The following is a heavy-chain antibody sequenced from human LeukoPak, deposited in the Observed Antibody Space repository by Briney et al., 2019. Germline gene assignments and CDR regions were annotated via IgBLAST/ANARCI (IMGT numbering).Heavy chain of an antibody. V-gene: IGHV1-18*01. CDR1: GYTFTSYG. J-gene: IGHJ4*02. D-gene: IGHD3-22*01. CDR3: ARDPSLVVITTTTDY. CDR2: ISAYNGNT. Sequence: EASVKVSCKASGYTFTSYGISWVRQAPGQGLEWMGWISAYNGNTNYAQKLQGRVTMTTDTSTSTAYMELRSLRSDDTAVYYCARDPSLVVITTTTDYWGQGTLVTVSS.